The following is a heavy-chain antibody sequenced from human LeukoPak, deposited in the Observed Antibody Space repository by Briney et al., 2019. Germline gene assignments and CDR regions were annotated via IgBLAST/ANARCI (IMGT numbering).Heavy chain of an antibody. D-gene: IGHD3-10*01. CDR2: IYYSGST. V-gene: IGHV4-59*01. CDR3: ARDSTMVRGVIGYFDC. CDR1: GGSMSRYY. J-gene: IGHJ4*02. Sequence: SETLSLTCTVSGGSMSRYYWSWIRQPPGEALEWSGYIYYSGSTNYNPSLKSRVTISVDPSKNQFSLKLSSVTAADTAVYYCARDSTMVRGVIGYFDCWGQGTLVTVSS.